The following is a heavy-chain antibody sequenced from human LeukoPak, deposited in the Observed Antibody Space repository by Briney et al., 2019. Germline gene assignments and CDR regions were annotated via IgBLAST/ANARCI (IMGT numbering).Heavy chain of an antibody. D-gene: IGHD3-10*01. CDR1: GGTFSSYA. CDR3: ASDAGGYGSGSYLDY. CDR2: IIPILGIA. V-gene: IGHV1-69*04. J-gene: IGHJ4*02. Sequence: ASVKVSCKASGGTFSSYAISWVRQAPGQGLEWMGRIIPILGIANYAQKFQGRVTITADESTSTAYMELSSLRSEDTAVYYCASDAGGYGSGSYLDYWGRGTLVTVSS.